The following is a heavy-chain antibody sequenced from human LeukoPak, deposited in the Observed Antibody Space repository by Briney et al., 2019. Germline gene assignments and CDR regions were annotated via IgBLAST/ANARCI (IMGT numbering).Heavy chain of an antibody. CDR1: GGSFSGSY. V-gene: IGHV4-34*01. D-gene: IGHD1-1*01. Sequence: SETLSLTCAVHGGSFSGSYWNWIRQPPGKGLEWIGEINHSGITNYNPSLKSRVTISVDTSKNKFSLKVRSVTAADSAVYYCARRVRLWTNDLYYYGTDFWGQGTTVTVSS. J-gene: IGHJ6*02. CDR3: ARRVRLWTNDLYYYGTDF. CDR2: INHSGIT.